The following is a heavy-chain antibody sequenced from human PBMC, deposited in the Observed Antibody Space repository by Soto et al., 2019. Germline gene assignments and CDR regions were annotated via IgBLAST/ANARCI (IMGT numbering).Heavy chain of an antibody. CDR1: GYTFTSYG. D-gene: IGHD1-1*01. Sequence: GASVKVSCKASGYTFTSYGISWVRQAPGQGLEWMGGIIPIFGTANYAQKFQGRVTITADESTSTAYMELSSLRSEDTAVYYCASSLVDWNRFDPWGQGTLVTVSS. J-gene: IGHJ5*02. CDR2: IIPIFGTA. CDR3: ASSLVDWNRFDP. V-gene: IGHV1-69*13.